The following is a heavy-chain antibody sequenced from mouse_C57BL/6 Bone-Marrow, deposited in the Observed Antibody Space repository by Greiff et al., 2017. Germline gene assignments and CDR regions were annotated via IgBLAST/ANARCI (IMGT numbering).Heavy chain of an antibody. V-gene: IGHV1-82*01. D-gene: IGHD4-1*01. CDR1: GYAFSSSW. J-gene: IGHJ2*01. CDR3: ARGRTGFDY. Sequence: VQLQESGPELVKPGASVKISCKASGYAFSSSWMNWVKQRPGKGLEWIGRIYPGDGDTNYNGKFKGKATLTAAKSSSTAYMQLSSLTSEDSAVYFCARGRTGFDYWGQGTTLTVSS. CDR2: IYPGDGDT.